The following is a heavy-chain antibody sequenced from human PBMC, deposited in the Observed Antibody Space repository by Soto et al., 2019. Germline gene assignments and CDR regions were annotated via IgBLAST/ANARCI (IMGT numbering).Heavy chain of an antibody. Sequence: ASVKASCRASGYTFTGYDINWVRQATGQGLEWMGWMNPNSGNTGYAQKFQGRVTMTRNTSISTAYMELSSLRSEDTAVYYCASGPRAVTRFDYWGQATLFTVSS. J-gene: IGHJ4*02. V-gene: IGHV1-8*01. CDR3: ASGPRAVTRFDY. CDR2: MNPNSGNT. CDR1: GYTFTGYD.